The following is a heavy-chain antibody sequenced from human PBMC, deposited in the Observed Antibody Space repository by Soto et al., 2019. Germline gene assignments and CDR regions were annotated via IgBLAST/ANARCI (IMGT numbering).Heavy chain of an antibody. D-gene: IGHD6-13*01. V-gene: IGHV3-33*01. CDR2: VWYDGSSK. CDR1: GLTFSSYG. J-gene: IGHJ3*02. Sequence: VQLVESGGGVVQPGRSLRLSCAASGLTFSSYGMHWVRQAPGKGLEWVAVVWYDGSSKYYADSVKGRFTFSRDNSKNRLYLQMKGLSAEDTALYYCARVYSSSWYDAFDIWRQGTMVTVSS. CDR3: ARVYSSSWYDAFDI.